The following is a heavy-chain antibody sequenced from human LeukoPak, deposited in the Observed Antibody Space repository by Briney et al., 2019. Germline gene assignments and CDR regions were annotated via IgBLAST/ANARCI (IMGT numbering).Heavy chain of an antibody. Sequence: GGSLRLSCAASGFTFDDYAMHWVRQAPGKGLEWVSGISWNSGSIGYADSVKGRFTISRDNAKNSLYLQMNSLRAEDTALYYCAKDGIWFGELSEGYINYWGQGTLVTVSS. V-gene: IGHV3-9*01. J-gene: IGHJ4*02. CDR1: GFTFDDYA. CDR2: ISWNSGSI. D-gene: IGHD3-10*01. CDR3: AKDGIWFGELSEGYINY.